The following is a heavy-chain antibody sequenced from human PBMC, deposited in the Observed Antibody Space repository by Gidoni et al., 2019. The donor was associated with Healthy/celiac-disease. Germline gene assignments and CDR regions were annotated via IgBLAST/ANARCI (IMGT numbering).Heavy chain of an antibody. D-gene: IGHD6-13*01. V-gene: IGHV3-64D*06. J-gene: IGHJ5*02. CDR1: GFPFSSYA. Sequence: EVQLVEFGGGLVQPGGSLSLSCSASGFPFSSYAMHWVRQAPGKGLEYVSAISSNGGSTYYADSVKGRFTISRDNSKNTLYLQMSSLRAEDTAVYYCVKDLWSSSWYGGWFDPWGQGTLVTVSS. CDR2: ISSNGGST. CDR3: VKDLWSSSWYGGWFDP.